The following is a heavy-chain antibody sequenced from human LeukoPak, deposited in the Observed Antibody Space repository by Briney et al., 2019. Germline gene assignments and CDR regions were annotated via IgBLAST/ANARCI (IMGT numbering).Heavy chain of an antibody. D-gene: IGHD1-26*01. Sequence: GGSLSLSCAASGFTFSSYTMNWVRKAPGKGLEWISYISSSSSIMYYADSVKGRFSISRDNAKNSLYLQMNSLRDEDTAVYYCARDKSGSDSARGAVIDICGQGAMVTVSS. J-gene: IGHJ3*02. V-gene: IGHV3-48*02. CDR3: ARDKSGSDSARGAVIDI. CDR2: ISSSSSIM. CDR1: GFTFSSYT.